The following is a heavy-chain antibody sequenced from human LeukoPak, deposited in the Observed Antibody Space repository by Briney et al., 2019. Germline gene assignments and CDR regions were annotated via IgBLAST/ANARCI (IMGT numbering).Heavy chain of an antibody. CDR3: ETTNQARRYFDY. D-gene: IGHD1-14*01. CDR1: GFTFSNNP. J-gene: IGHJ4*02. CDR2: ISGSGGNT. V-gene: IGHV3-23*01. Sequence: SGGSLSLSCVGSGFTFSNNPLSWVRQAPGKGLEWVSAISGSGGNTYYADCVKGLFTISRDNSKDALFLQKNTRRAGDTAGYCCETTNQARRYFDYWGQGTLVTVSS.